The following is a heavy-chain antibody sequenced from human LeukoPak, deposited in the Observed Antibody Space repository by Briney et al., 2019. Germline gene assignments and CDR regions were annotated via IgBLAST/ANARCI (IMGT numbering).Heavy chain of an antibody. CDR2: ISGSGGST. CDR1: GFTFRSYA. J-gene: IGHJ3*02. CDR3: TKDLGGIVVALGGAFDI. D-gene: IGHD2-15*01. V-gene: IGHV3-23*01. Sequence: GGSLRLSCAASGFTFRSYAMRWVRQAPGKGLEWVSAISGSGGSTYYADSVKGRFTISRDNSKNTLYLQMNRLRAEDTAVYYCTKDLGGIVVALGGAFDIWGQGTMVTVSS.